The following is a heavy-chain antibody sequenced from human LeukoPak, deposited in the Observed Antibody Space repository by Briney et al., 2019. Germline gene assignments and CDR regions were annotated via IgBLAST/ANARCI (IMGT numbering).Heavy chain of an antibody. CDR1: GLNFDDSA. V-gene: IGHV3-43*02. CDR3: AQESGKVDY. CDR2: ISADGGST. Sequence: GGSLRLSCVASGLNFDDSAMHWVRQAPGKSLEWVSLISADGGSTFSADSVKGRFSISRDNSKNSLYLQMNSLRSEDTAMYYCAQESGKVDYCGQGTLVAVSS. J-gene: IGHJ4*02.